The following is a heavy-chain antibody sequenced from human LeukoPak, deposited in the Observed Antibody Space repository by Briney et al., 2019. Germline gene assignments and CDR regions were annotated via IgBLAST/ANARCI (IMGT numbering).Heavy chain of an antibody. CDR2: ISGSGGST. J-gene: IGHJ4*02. CDR1: GFTFSSYA. V-gene: IGHV3-23*01. CDR3: AKARLGPYCGGDCYSDY. D-gene: IGHD2-21*02. Sequence: TGASLRLSYAASGFTFSSYAMSWVRQAPGKGLEWVSAISGSGGSTYYADSVKGRFTIPRDNSKNTLYLQMNSLRAEDTAVYYCAKARLGPYCGGDCYSDYWGQGTLVTVSS.